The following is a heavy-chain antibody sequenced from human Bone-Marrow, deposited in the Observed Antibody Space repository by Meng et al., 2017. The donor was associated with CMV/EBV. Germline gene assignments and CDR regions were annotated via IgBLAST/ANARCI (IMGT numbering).Heavy chain of an antibody. J-gene: IGHJ6*02. CDR2: IYSGGST. D-gene: IGHD3-3*01. V-gene: IGHV3-53*05. Sequence: GESLKISCAASGFTVSSNYMSWVRQAPGKGLEWVSVIYSGGSTYYADSVKGRFTISRDNSKNTLYLQMNSLRAEDTAVYYWARDQYYDFWSGYPYYYYYGMDVWGQGTTVTVSS. CDR1: GFTVSSNY. CDR3: ARDQYYDFWSGYPYYYYYGMDV.